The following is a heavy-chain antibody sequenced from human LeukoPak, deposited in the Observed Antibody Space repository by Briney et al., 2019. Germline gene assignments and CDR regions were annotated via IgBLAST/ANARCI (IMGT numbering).Heavy chain of an antibody. CDR2: INHSGST. V-gene: IGHV4-34*01. CDR1: GGSFSGYY. D-gene: IGHD2-2*01. Sequence: PSETLSLTCAVYGGSFSGYYWSWIRQPPGKGLEWIGEINHSGSTNYNPSLKSRVTISVDTSKNQFSLKLSSVTAADTAVYYCARLSSTSWLYYYYGMDVWGQGTTVTVSS. CDR3: ARLSSTSWLYYYYGMDV. J-gene: IGHJ6*02.